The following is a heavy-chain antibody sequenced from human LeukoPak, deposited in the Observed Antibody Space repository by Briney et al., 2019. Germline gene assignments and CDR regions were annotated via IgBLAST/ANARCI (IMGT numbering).Heavy chain of an antibody. CDR1: GYTFTGYY. CDR3: ARDLAVKYSSGWRY. CDR2: INPNSGGT. D-gene: IGHD6-19*01. Sequence: ASVKVSCKASGYTFTGYYMHWVRQAPGQGLEWMGWINPNSGGTDYAQKFQGRVTMTRDTSISTAYMELSRLGSDDTAVYYCARDLAVKYSSGWRYWGQGTLVTVSS. V-gene: IGHV1-2*02. J-gene: IGHJ4*02.